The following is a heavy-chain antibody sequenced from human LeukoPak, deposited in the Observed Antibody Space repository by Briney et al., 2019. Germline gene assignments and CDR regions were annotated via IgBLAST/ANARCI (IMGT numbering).Heavy chain of an antibody. D-gene: IGHD3-22*01. CDR3: ARVPKYYDSFGRRPYYMDV. Sequence: PSETLSLTCAVSGGSISSSNWWSWVRRPPGKGLEWIGEIYHSGSTNYNPSLKSRVTISVDTSKNQFSLKLSSVTAADTAVYYCARVPKYYDSFGRRPYYMDVWGKGTTVTISS. CDR2: IYHSGST. CDR1: GGSISSSNW. V-gene: IGHV4-4*02. J-gene: IGHJ6*03.